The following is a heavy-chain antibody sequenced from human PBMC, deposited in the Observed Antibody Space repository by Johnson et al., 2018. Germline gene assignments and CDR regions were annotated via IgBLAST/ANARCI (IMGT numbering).Heavy chain of an antibody. D-gene: IGHD5-18*01. J-gene: IGHJ3*02. CDR3: AKNPRSAVIQADAFDI. V-gene: IGHV3-7*01. Sequence: EVQLVESGGGLVQPGGSLRLSCAASGFIFSSYWMTWVRQAPGKGLEWVANIKPDGSEKYYVDSVKGRFTISRDNAKNSLFLQMNSLRAEDTAVYYCAKNPRSAVIQADAFDIWGQGTMVTVSS. CDR1: GFIFSSYW. CDR2: IKPDGSEK.